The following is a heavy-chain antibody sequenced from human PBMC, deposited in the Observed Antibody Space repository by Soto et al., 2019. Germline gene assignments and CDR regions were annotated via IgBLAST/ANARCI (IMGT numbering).Heavy chain of an antibody. Sequence: GALRLSCAASVFTFSSYSMNRVRQAPGKGLEWVSSISSSSSYIYYADSVKGRFTISRGNAKNSLYLQMNSLRAEDTAVYYCARRYGDHDAFDIWGQGTMVTVSS. CDR1: VFTFSSYS. D-gene: IGHD4-17*01. CDR3: ARRYGDHDAFDI. J-gene: IGHJ3*02. CDR2: ISSSSSYI. V-gene: IGHV3-21*01.